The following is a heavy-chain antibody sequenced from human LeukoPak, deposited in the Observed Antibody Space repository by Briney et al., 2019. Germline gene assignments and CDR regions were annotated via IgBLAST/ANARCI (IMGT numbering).Heavy chain of an antibody. CDR2: IIQDGSER. J-gene: IGHJ4*02. CDR1: GFTFSSYW. V-gene: IGHV3-7*03. Sequence: GGSLRLSCAASGFTFSSYWMSWVRQAPGEGLEWVANIIQDGSERYYVDSVKGRFTISRDNAKNSLYLQMNSLRAEDTAMYYCAREGGWYIDYWAQGTLVTVSS. D-gene: IGHD6-19*01. CDR3: AREGGWYIDY.